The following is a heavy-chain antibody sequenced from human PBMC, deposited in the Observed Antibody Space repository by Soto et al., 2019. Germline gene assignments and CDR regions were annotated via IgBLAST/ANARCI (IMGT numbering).Heavy chain of an antibody. Sequence: PGESLKISCKGSGYSFTSYWIGWVRQMPGKGLEWMGIIYPGDSDTRYSPSFQGQVTVSADKSISTAYLQWSSLKASDTAMYYCARLGIAVAGTGWFDPWGRGTLVTVSS. CDR2: IYPGDSDT. CDR3: ARLGIAVAGTGWFDP. V-gene: IGHV5-51*01. D-gene: IGHD6-19*01. CDR1: GYSFTSYW. J-gene: IGHJ5*02.